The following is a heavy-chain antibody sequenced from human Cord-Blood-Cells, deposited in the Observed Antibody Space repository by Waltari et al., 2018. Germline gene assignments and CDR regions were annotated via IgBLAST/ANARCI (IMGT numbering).Heavy chain of an antibody. V-gene: IGHV3-53*04. CDR2: IYIGVRT. J-gene: IGHJ3*02. CDR1: GFTVSSNY. D-gene: IGHD2-21*01. CDR3: ARGGAQFPRDAFDI. Sequence: EVQLVESGGGLVQPVGSLSLSCAASGFTVSSNYMTWVRQAPGKGREGGSVIYIGVRTYYADSVRGRFTISSHNSKNTLYLQMNGLRAEVTAVYYCARGGAQFPRDAFDIWGQGTMVTVSS.